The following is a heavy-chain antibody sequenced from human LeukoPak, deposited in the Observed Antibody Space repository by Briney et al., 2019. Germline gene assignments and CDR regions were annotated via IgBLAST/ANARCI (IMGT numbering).Heavy chain of an antibody. CDR2: ISGSGGST. Sequence: GGSLRLSCAASGFTFSSYAMSWVRQAPGKGLGWVSAISGSGGSTYYADSVKGRFTISRDNSKNTLYLQMNSLRAEDTAVYYCAKVAGRGYCSSTSCSSRWFDPWGQGTLVTVSS. CDR1: GFTFSSYA. CDR3: AKVAGRGYCSSTSCSSRWFDP. J-gene: IGHJ5*02. V-gene: IGHV3-23*01. D-gene: IGHD2-2*01.